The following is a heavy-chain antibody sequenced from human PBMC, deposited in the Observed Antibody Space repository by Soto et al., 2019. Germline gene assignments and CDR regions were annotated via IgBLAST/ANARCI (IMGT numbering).Heavy chain of an antibody. CDR3: ARAHRSAFDI. CDR1: GFIVSDEH. Sequence: SLRLSCAASGFIVSDEHMSWVRQAPGKGLEWISTSYSGGTTYYADSVKGRFIISRDSSKNTLSLQLHSLRDDDTAVYYCARAHRSAFDIWGQGTMVTVSS. V-gene: IGHV3-66*01. CDR2: SYSGGTT. J-gene: IGHJ3*02.